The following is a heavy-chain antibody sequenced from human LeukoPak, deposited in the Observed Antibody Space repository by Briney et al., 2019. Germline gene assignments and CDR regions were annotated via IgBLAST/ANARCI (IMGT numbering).Heavy chain of an antibody. CDR3: ARGGMKMAYYFDY. CDR2: ISYSGST. CDR1: GGSISSYY. V-gene: IGHV4-59*01. D-gene: IGHD5-24*01. J-gene: IGHJ4*02. Sequence: KPSETLSLTCTVSGGSISSYYWSWIRQPPGKGLEWIAYISYSGSTNYNPSFKSRVTISVDTSKNQFSLKLISVTAADTAVYYCARGGMKMAYYFDYWGQGTLVTVSS.